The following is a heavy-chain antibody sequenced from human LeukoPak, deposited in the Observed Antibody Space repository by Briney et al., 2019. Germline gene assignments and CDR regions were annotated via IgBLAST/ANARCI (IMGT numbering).Heavy chain of an antibody. CDR1: WFTVNRNY. CDR3: ARSVSSGWYYFDY. Sequence: GGSLRHSYAASWFTVNRNYMRDVRQAPGKRLEGVAVIYSGDSTYYADSVKGRFTLSTHNSKNALYVQMNSLRAEDTAVYYCARSVSSGWYYFDYWGQGTLVTVSS. J-gene: IGHJ4*02. D-gene: IGHD6-19*01. CDR2: IYSGDST. V-gene: IGHV3-53*04.